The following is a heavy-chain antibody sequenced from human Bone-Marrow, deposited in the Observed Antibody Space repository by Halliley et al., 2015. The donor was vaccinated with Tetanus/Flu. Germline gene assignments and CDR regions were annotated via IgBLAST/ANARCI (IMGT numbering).Heavy chain of an antibody. D-gene: IGHD1-1*01. Sequence: TLSLTCSVSGDSVSGYYLNWIRQPPGKGLEWIGHIHYAGNTNYNPSLKSRVTISVDTSKNQCSLKLNSVTAEDSAVYYCAKEGQMQLMDVWGQGTTVTVS. V-gene: IGHV4-59*02. J-gene: IGHJ6*02. CDR3: AKEGQMQLMDV. CDR1: GDSVSGYY. CDR2: IHYAGNT.